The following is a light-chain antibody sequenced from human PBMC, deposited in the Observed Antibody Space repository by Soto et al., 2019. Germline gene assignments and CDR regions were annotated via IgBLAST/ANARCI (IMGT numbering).Light chain of an antibody. V-gene: IGKV1-8*01. CDR1: QGISSY. Sequence: AIRMTQSPSSLSASTGDRVTITCRASQGISSYLAWYQQKPGKAPKLLIYAASTLQSGVPSRFSGSGSGTDFTLTISCLHSEDFATYYCQQYYSYLWTFGQGTKLEFK. CDR3: QQYYSYLWT. CDR2: AAS. J-gene: IGKJ1*01.